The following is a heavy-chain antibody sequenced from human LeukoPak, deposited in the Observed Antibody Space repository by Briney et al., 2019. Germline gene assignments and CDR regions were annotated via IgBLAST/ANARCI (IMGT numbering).Heavy chain of an antibody. CDR1: GGTFSSYA. CDR3: ARVLGPKSRIGSSFLFDY. D-gene: IGHD1-26*01. J-gene: IGHJ4*02. V-gene: IGHV1-69*13. Sequence: GASVKVSCKASGGTFSSYAISWVRQAPGQGLEWMGGIIPIFGTANYAQKFQGRVTITADESTSTAYMELSSLRSEDTAVYYCARVLGPKSRIGSSFLFDYWGQGTLVTVSS. CDR2: IIPIFGTA.